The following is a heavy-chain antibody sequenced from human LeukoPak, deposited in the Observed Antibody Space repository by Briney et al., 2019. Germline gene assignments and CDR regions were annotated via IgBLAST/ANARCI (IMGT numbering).Heavy chain of an antibody. Sequence: SETLSLTCTVSGCSISSYYWSWIRQPPGKGLEWIGYIYYSGSTNYNPSLKSRVTISVDTSKNQFSLKRSCVTAADTAVYYCARAYYDSSGYYSRGYYYGMDVWGQGTTVTVSS. J-gene: IGHJ6*02. CDR3: ARAYYDSSGYYSRGYYYGMDV. D-gene: IGHD3-22*01. V-gene: IGHV4-59*01. CDR1: GCSISSYY. CDR2: IYYSGST.